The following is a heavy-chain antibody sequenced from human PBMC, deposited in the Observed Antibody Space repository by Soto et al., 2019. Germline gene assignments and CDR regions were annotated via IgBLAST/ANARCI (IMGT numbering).Heavy chain of an antibody. CDR1: GFTFSSYG. J-gene: IGHJ3*02. V-gene: IGHV3-30-3*01. Sequence: QVHLEESGGGVVQPGTSLRLSCVASGFTFSSYGMHWVRQAPGKGLEWVAVIPNTENKKYYADSVKGRFTISRDNSQNTLVLQTDSLMSEDTAMYYCARTAGGRVRGALDIWGQGTMVTVS. D-gene: IGHD6-13*01. CDR3: ARTAGGRVRGALDI. CDR2: IPNTENKK.